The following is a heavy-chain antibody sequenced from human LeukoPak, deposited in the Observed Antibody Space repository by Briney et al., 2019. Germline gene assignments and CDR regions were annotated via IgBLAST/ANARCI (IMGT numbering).Heavy chain of an antibody. V-gene: IGHV1-69*13. J-gene: IGHJ6*02. CDR3: ASRSSTSSPPYYYYGMDV. D-gene: IGHD2-2*01. CDR1: GGTFSSYA. CDR2: IIPIFGTA. Sequence: GASVTVSFTASGGTFSSYAISWVRQAPGQGLEWMGGIIPIFGTANYAQKFQGRVTITADESTSTAYMELSSLRSEDTAVYYCASRSSTSSPPYYYYGMDVWGQGTTVTVSS.